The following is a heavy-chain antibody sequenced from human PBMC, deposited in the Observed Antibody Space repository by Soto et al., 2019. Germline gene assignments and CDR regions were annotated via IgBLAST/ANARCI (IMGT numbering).Heavy chain of an antibody. CDR2: IKSKTDGGTT. CDR1: GFTFSNAW. CDR3: TTDLAIFGVVDFVY. V-gene: IGHV3-15*01. J-gene: IGHJ4*02. Sequence: GGSLRLSCAASGFTFSNAWMSWVRQAPGKGLEWVGRIKSKTDGGTTDYAAPVKGRFTISRDDSKNTLYLQMNSLKTEDTAVYYCTTDLAIFGVVDFVYWGQGTLVTVSS. D-gene: IGHD3-3*01.